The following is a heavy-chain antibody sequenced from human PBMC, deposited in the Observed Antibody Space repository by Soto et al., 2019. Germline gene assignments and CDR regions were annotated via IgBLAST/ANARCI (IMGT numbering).Heavy chain of an antibody. J-gene: IGHJ5*02. V-gene: IGHV4-30-4*02. Sequence: SETLSLTCTVSGGSISSGDYYWTWIRKPPGKGLEWIGYIYYSGSTYHNPSLRSRVTMSLDTSTSTVYMELSTLRSDDTAVYYCARDHSYSDSYWWLDPWGQGTLVTVSS. CDR2: IYYSGST. CDR3: ARDHSYSDSYWWLDP. CDR1: GGSISSGDYY. D-gene: IGHD3-16*01.